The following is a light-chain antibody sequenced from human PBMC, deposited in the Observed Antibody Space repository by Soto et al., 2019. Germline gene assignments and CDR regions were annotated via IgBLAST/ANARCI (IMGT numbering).Light chain of an antibody. V-gene: IGLV2-8*01. CDR1: SSDVGGYDF. J-gene: IGLJ2*01. CDR2: EVS. Sequence: QSVLTQPPSASGSPGQSVTISCTGTSSDVGGYDFVSWYQQHPGKAPKILIYEVSKRASGVPDRFSGSKSGNTASLTGSRLQPDDEADYYYNSYGGNTNVVVGAGTKLTVL. CDR3: NSYGGNTNVV.